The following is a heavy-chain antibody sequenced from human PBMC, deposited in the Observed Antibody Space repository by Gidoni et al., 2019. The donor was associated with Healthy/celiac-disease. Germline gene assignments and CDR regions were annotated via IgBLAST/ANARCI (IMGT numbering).Heavy chain of an antibody. J-gene: IGHJ4*02. V-gene: IGHV3-9*01. D-gene: IGHD1-20*01. CDR3: AKGTEPPYNNYFDY. Sequence: EVQLVESGGGLVQPGRSLRLSCAASGFTFDDYAMHWVRQAPGKGLELVSGISWNSGSIGYVDSVKGRFTISRDNVKNSLYLQMNSLRAEDTALYYCAKGTEPPYNNYFDYWGQGIVVTVSS. CDR1: GFTFDDYA. CDR2: ISWNSGSI.